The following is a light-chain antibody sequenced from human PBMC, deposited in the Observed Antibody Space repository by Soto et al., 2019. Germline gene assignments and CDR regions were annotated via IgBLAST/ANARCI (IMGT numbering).Light chain of an antibody. CDR2: GAS. Sequence: EIGLTQSPGTLSLSPGERATLSCRASQSVSSSHLAWYQQKPGQAPRLLISGASSRATGIPDRFTGSGSGTDFTLTISRLEPEDFAVYYCQQYGSSPRTFGQGTKVDIK. CDR1: QSVSSSH. V-gene: IGKV3-20*01. CDR3: QQYGSSPRT. J-gene: IGKJ1*01.